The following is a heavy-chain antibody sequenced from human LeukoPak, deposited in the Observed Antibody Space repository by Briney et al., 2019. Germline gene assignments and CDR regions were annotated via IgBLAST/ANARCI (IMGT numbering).Heavy chain of an antibody. CDR3: ARRAYYDSSGYSPASGYFDL. CDR1: GSSISNYY. CDR2: IYYSGGT. D-gene: IGHD3-22*01. J-gene: IGHJ2*01. V-gene: IGHV4-59*12. Sequence: PSETLSLTCTVSGSSISNYYWNWIRQPPGKGLEWIGYIYYSGGTNYNPSLKSRVTISIDTSKNQFSLRLRSVTAADTAIYYCARRAYYDSSGYSPASGYFDLWGRGTLVSVSS.